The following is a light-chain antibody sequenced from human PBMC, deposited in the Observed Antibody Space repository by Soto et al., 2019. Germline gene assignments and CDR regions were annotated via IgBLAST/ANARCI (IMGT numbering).Light chain of an antibody. Sequence: QSVLTQPASVSGSPGQSMTISCTGTSSNVGSYKLVSWYQQHPGKAPKLMIFEVNKRPSGVSNRFSGSKSGNTASLTISGLKVEDEADYYCCSSGGSPTYVFGTGTKVTAL. CDR2: EVN. CDR1: SSNVGSYKL. V-gene: IGLV2-23*02. J-gene: IGLJ1*01. CDR3: CSSGGSPTYV.